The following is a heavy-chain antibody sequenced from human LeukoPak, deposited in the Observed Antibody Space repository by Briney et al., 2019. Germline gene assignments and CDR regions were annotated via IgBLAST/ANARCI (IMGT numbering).Heavy chain of an antibody. CDR1: GGSISSGGHS. CDR3: ARTATGYYSRYFDY. D-gene: IGHD3-9*01. V-gene: IGHV4-61*08. Sequence: SETLSLTCTVSGGSISSGGHSWSWIRQPPGRGLEWIGYIYHSGSTNYNPSLKSRVTISVDTSKNQFSLKLSSVTAADTAVYYCARTATGYYSRYFDYWGQGTLVTVSS. CDR2: IYHSGST. J-gene: IGHJ4*02.